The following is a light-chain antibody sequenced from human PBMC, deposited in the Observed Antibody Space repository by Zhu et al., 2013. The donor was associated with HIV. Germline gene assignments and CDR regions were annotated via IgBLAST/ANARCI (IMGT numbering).Light chain of an antibody. V-gene: IGKV3-20*01. J-gene: IGKJ1*01. CDR2: GAS. Sequence: EIVLTQSPATLSLSPGERATLSCRASQSLGRYLAWYQQKPGQAPRLLIYGASSRATGIPDRFSGSGSGTDFTLTISRLEPEDFAVYYCQQYDSSPMTFGQGTKVEIK. CDR3: QQYDSSPMT. CDR1: QSLGRY.